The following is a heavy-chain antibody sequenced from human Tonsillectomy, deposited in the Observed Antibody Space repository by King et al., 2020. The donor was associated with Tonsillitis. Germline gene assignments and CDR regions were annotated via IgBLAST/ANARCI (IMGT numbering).Heavy chain of an antibody. V-gene: IGHV3-21*01. Sequence: VQLVESGGGLVKPGGSLRLSCAASGFTFSSYSMNWVRQAPGKGLEWVSSISSSSSYIFYADSVQGRFTVSRDNAANSLFLQMSSLRVEDTAIYYCARDSWQSRIGGRPGGGFDQWGQGTLVTVSS. CDR3: ARDSWQSRIGGRPGGGFDQ. J-gene: IGHJ4*02. D-gene: IGHD2-15*01. CDR1: GFTFSSYS. CDR2: ISSSSSYI.